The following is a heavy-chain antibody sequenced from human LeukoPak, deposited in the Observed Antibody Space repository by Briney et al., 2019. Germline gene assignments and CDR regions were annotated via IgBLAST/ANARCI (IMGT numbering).Heavy chain of an antibody. D-gene: IGHD6-13*01. Sequence: SETLSLTCAVYGGSFSGYYWSWIRQPPGKGLEWIGRIYTSGSTNYNPSLKSRVTISVDTSKNQFSLKLSSVTAADTAVYYCARGEHSSSWYGGDYYYYMDVWGKGTTVTISS. V-gene: IGHV4-59*10. CDR2: IYTSGST. CDR1: GGSFSGYY. J-gene: IGHJ6*03. CDR3: ARGEHSSSWYGGDYYYYMDV.